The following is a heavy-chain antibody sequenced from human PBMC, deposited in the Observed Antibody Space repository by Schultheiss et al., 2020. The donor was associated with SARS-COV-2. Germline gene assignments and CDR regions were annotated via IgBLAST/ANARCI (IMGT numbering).Heavy chain of an antibody. J-gene: IGHJ6*02. CDR1: GYTFTSQG. Sequence: ASVKVSCKASGYTFTSQGISWVRQAPGQGLEWMGWISAYNGNTDYAQKFQGRVTMTTDTSTSTAFMELRSLRSDDTAVYYCARDVGYRNGDYYYALDVWGQGTTVTVSS. D-gene: IGHD5-18*01. CDR2: ISAYNGNT. V-gene: IGHV1-18*01. CDR3: ARDVGYRNGDYYYALDV.